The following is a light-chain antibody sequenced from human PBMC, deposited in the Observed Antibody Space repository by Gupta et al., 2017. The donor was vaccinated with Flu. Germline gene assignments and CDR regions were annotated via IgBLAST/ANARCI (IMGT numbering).Light chain of an antibody. V-gene: IGLV2-8*01. CDR3: TSYVGTNNLGV. CDR2: EVT. CDR1: SSDVGGHNY. Sequence: QSALTQPPSASGSPGQSVPISCTGTSSDVGGHNYVSWYQHHPGKAPRLMIYEVTKRPSGVPDRFSGFKSGNTASLTVFGLQPEDEAEYYCTSYVGTNNLGVFGTGTKVTVL. J-gene: IGLJ1*01.